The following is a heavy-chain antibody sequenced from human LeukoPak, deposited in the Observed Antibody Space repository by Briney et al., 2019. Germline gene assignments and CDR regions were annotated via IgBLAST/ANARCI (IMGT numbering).Heavy chain of an antibody. Sequence: XCAXXGXXXXSYGMHWVRQAPGKGLEWVAFIRYDGSNKYYADSVKGRFTISRDNSKNTLYLQMNSLRAEDTAVYYCAKGPGGYSSGWYFDYWGQGTLVTVSS. D-gene: IGHD6-19*01. CDR2: IRYDGSNK. J-gene: IGHJ4*02. CDR3: AKGPGGYSSGWYFDY. CDR1: GXXXXSYG. V-gene: IGHV3-30*02.